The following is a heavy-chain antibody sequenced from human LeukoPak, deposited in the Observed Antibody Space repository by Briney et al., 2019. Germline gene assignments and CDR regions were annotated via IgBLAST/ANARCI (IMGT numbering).Heavy chain of an antibody. CDR2: IYYSGST. D-gene: IGHD3-22*01. CDR3: ARRFSYYDSSGYYFQYNWFDP. V-gene: IGHV4-39*01. CDR1: GGSISSGDYY. Sequence: SQTLSLTCTVSGGSISSGDYYWGWIRQPPGKGLEWIGSIYYSGSTYYNPSLKSRVTIYVDTSKNQFSLKLSSVTAADTAVYYCARRFSYYDSSGYYFQYNWFDPWGQGTLVTVSS. J-gene: IGHJ5*02.